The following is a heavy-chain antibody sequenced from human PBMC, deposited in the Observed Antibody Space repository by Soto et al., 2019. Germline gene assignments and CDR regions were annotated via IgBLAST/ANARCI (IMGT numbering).Heavy chain of an antibody. J-gene: IGHJ4*02. D-gene: IGHD2-15*01. Sequence: QTLSLTFAISGDSVSSNSAAWNLIRQSPSRGLEWLGRTYYRSKWYNDYAVSVKSRITINPDTSKNQFSLQLNSVTPEDTAVYYCARGPDIVAHTHFDYWGQGTLVTVSS. CDR1: GDSVSSNSAA. CDR3: ARGPDIVAHTHFDY. CDR2: TYYRSKWYN. V-gene: IGHV6-1*01.